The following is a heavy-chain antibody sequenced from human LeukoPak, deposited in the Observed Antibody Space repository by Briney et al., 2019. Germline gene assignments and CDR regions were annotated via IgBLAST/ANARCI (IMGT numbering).Heavy chain of an antibody. CDR3: ARVSGGYSSGAPLDY. CDR2: IYHSGST. D-gene: IGHD6-19*01. J-gene: IGHJ4*02. Sequence: SETLSLTCAVSGGSISSGGYSWSWIRQPPGKGLEWIGYIYHSGSTYYNPSLKSRVIISVDRSKNQFSLKLSSVTAADTAVYYCARVSGGYSSGAPLDYWGQGTLVTVSS. CDR1: GGSISSGGYS. V-gene: IGHV4-30-2*01.